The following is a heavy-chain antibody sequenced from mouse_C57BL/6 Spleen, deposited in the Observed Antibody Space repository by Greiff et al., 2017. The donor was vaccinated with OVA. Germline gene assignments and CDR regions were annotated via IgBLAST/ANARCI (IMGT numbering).Heavy chain of an antibody. CDR2: ISSGSSTI. J-gene: IGHJ2*01. V-gene: IGHV5-17*01. Sequence: EVMLVESGGGLVKPGGSLKLSCAASGFTFSDYRMHWVRQAPEKGLEWVAYISSGSSTIYYADTVKGRFTISRDNAKNTLFLQMTSLRSEDTAMYYCARSPDGYPYYFDYWGQGTTLTVSS. CDR3: ARSPDGYPYYFDY. CDR1: GFTFSDYR. D-gene: IGHD2-3*01.